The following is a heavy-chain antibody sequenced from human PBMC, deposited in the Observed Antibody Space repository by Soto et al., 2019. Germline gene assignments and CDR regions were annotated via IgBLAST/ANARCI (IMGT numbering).Heavy chain of an antibody. J-gene: IGHJ5*02. CDR3: ARGRGRYSSGWSWFDT. V-gene: IGHV4-4*02. D-gene: IGHD6-19*01. CDR1: GGTIRSPDW. CDR2: IFQSGST. Sequence: SETLSLTCGVSGGTIRSPDWWTWVRQPPGKGLEWIGEIFQSGSTNYTPSLESRVTISVDKSKNQFSLTLTSVTAADTAVYFCARGRGRYSSGWSWFDTWGQGILVTVSS.